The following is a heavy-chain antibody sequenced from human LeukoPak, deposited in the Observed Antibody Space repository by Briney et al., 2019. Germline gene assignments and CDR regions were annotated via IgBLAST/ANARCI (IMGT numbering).Heavy chain of an antibody. CDR3: ARDMYHDAFDI. J-gene: IGHJ3*02. D-gene: IGHD2-2*01. V-gene: IGHV4-59*01. Sequence: PSETLSLTCTVSGGPISSYYWSWIRQPPGKGLEWIGYIYYSGSTNYNPSLKSRVTISVDTSKNQFSLKLSSVTAADTAVYYCARDMYHDAFDIWGQGTMVTVSS. CDR2: IYYSGST. CDR1: GGPISSYY.